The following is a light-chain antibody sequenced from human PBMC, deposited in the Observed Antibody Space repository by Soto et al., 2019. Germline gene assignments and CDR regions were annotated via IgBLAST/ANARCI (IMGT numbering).Light chain of an antibody. V-gene: IGKV1-39*01. CDR1: QSISAY. Sequence: DIQMTQSPSSLSASVGDRVTITCRASQSISAYLNWYQQKPGKAPNLLIYAASSLQSGVPSRFSASGSGTDFTLTITNLQPEDLATYYCQQSHNTPRTFGGGTKVEIK. CDR3: QQSHNTPRT. J-gene: IGKJ4*01. CDR2: AAS.